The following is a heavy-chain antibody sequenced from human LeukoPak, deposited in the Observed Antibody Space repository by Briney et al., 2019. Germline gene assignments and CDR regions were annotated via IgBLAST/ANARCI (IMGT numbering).Heavy chain of an antibody. V-gene: IGHV1-69*04. CDR1: GGTFSSYA. D-gene: IGHD5-18*01. CDR2: IIPILGIA. Sequence: ASVKVSCKASGGTFSSYAISWVRQAPGQGLEWMGRIIPILGIANYAQKFQGRVTITADKSTSTAYMELSSLRSEDTAVYYCAREGDYTAMTPLIGMDVWGQGTTVTVSS. J-gene: IGHJ6*02. CDR3: AREGDYTAMTPLIGMDV.